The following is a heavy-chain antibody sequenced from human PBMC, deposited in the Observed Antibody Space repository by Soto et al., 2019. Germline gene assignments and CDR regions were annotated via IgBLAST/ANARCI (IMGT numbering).Heavy chain of an antibody. J-gene: IGHJ5*02. D-gene: IGHD3-10*01. CDR3: ARVSGVVRGVIAHNWFDP. CDR1: GGSISSYY. Sequence: ETLSLTCTVSGGSISSYYWSWIRQPAGKGLEWIGRIYTSGSTNYNPSLKSRVTMSVDTSKNQFSLKLSSVTAADTAVYYCARVSGVVRGVIAHNWFDPWGQGTPVTVSS. CDR2: IYTSGST. V-gene: IGHV4-4*07.